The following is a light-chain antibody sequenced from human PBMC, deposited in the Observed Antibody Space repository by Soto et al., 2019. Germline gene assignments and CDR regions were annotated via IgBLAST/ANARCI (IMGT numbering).Light chain of an antibody. CDR3: SSYTTSNTPLYV. V-gene: IGLV2-14*01. Sequence: QSVLTQPASVSGSPGQSITISRTGTSSDTAGYNYVSGYQQHPGKAPKLMIYEVSNRPSGVSNRFSGSQSGNTASLTISGLQAEDEANYYCSSYTTSNTPLYVFGTGTKVTVL. J-gene: IGLJ1*01. CDR2: EVS. CDR1: SSDTAGYNY.